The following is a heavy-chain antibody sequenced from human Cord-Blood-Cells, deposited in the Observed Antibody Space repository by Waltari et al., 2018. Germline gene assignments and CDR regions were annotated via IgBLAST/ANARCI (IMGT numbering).Heavy chain of an antibody. V-gene: IGHV2-26*01. CDR1: GFPPRNARMG. CDR2: IFSNDEK. CDR3: ARINGDYWYFDL. Sequence: QVTLKESGPVLVKPTETLTLTCTVSGFPPRNARMGVNWIRQPPGKALEWLAHIFSNDEKSYSTSLKSRLTISKDTSKSQVVLTMTNMDPVDTATYYCARINGDYWYFDLWGRGTLVTVSS. D-gene: IGHD3-10*01. J-gene: IGHJ2*01.